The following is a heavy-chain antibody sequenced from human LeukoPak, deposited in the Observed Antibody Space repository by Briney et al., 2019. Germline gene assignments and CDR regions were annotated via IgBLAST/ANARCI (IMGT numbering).Heavy chain of an antibody. V-gene: IGHV3-21*01. CDR3: ARADQGPLDY. CDR1: GFTFSSYW. J-gene: IGHJ4*02. D-gene: IGHD2-2*01. Sequence: GGSLRLSCAASGFTFSSYWMNWVRQAPGKGLEWVSSISSSSDYIYYADSVKGRFTISRDNARNTVYLHMNSLRAEDTAVFYCARADQGPLDYWGQGTLVTVSS. CDR2: ISSSSDYI.